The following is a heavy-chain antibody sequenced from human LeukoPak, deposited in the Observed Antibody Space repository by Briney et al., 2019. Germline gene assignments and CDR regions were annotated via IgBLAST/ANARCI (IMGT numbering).Heavy chain of an antibody. D-gene: IGHD1-26*01. J-gene: IGHJ3*02. CDR1: GGSISSYY. Sequence: PSETLSLTCTVSGGSISSYYWSWIRQPPGKGLEWIGYIYYSGSTNYNPSLKSRVTISVDTSKNQFSLKLSSVTAADTAVYYCARPRSSWRYDAFDIWGQGTMVTVSS. V-gene: IGHV4-59*08. CDR2: IYYSGST. CDR3: ARPRSSWRYDAFDI.